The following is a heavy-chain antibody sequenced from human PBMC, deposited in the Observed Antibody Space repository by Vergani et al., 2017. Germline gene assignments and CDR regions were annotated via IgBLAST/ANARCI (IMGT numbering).Heavy chain of an antibody. D-gene: IGHD6-6*01. CDR3: ARVNSSGHDAFDI. V-gene: IGHV4-61*10. J-gene: IGHJ3*02. Sequence: QVQLQESGPGLVTPSETLSLTCTVSGGSVSSGSYYWSWIRQPAGKGLEWIGYIYYSWSNNYNPSLKSRVPISVDTSKNQFALKLSSVTAADTAVYYCARVNSSGHDAFDIWGQGTMVTVSS. CDR2: IYYSWSN. CDR1: GGSVSSGSYY.